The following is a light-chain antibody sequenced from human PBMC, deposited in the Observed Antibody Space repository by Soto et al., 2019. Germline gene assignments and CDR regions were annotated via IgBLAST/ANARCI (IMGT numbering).Light chain of an antibody. CDR3: QQYYRTPWT. J-gene: IGKJ1*01. V-gene: IGKV4-1*01. Sequence: DVVMTQSPDSLAVSLGERATINCKSSQSILYTSTNKNYLAWYQQKPGQPPKLLIYWASTRESGVPDRFTGSGSGTDFTLTISSLQAEDVAVYYCQQYYRTPWTFGQGTKVEI. CDR2: WAS. CDR1: QSILYTSTNKNY.